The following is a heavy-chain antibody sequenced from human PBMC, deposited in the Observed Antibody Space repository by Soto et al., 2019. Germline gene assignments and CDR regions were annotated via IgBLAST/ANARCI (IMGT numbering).Heavy chain of an antibody. CDR3: ARDYRMIYYYYGMDV. CDR2: IYYSGST. CDR1: GGSISSYY. D-gene: IGHD3-22*01. V-gene: IGHV4-59*12. Sequence: PPETLSLTCTVSGGSISSYYWSWIRQPPGKGLEWIGYIYYSGSTKYNPSLKSRVTISVDTSKNQFSLKLSSVTAADTAVYYCARDYRMIYYYYGMDVWGQGTTVTVSS. J-gene: IGHJ6*02.